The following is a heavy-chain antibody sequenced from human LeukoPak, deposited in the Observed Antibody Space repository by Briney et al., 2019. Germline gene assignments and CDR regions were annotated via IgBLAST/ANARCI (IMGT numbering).Heavy chain of an antibody. CDR3: AKSYCSSTSCYGEDY. CDR2: ISGSGGST. V-gene: IGHV3-23*01. J-gene: IGHJ4*02. D-gene: IGHD2-2*01. CDR1: GFTFSSYA. Sequence: PGGSLRLSCAASGFTFSSYAMSWVRQAPGKGLEWVSAISGSGGSTYYADSVKGRFTISRDNSKNTLYLQMNSLRAEDTAVYYCAKSYCSSTSCYGEDYWGQGTLVTVSS.